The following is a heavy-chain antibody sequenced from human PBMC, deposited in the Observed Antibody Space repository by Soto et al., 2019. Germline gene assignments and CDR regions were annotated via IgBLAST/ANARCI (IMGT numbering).Heavy chain of an antibody. CDR2: VENSGST. CDR1: GGSVSSESYY. CDR3: ARERGDSHWIDP. D-gene: IGHD2-21*01. Sequence: SETLSLTCTVSGGSVSSESYYWSWIRQTPGKGLEWIGNVENSGSTKYNPSLKSRVTISVDTSKNQFSLKLSSVTGADAAVYYCARERGDSHWIDPWGQGTLVTVSS. J-gene: IGHJ5*02. V-gene: IGHV4-61*01.